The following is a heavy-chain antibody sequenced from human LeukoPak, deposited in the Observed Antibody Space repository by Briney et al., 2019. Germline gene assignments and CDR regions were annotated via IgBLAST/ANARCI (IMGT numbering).Heavy chain of an antibody. CDR1: GFTFSSYA. CDR3: AKEGVPPIEYSSPPEGDY. D-gene: IGHD6-6*01. J-gene: IGHJ4*02. CDR2: ISGSGGST. Sequence: GGSLRLSCAASGFTFSSYAMSWVRQAPGKGLEWVSAISGSGGSTYYADSVKGRFTISRDNSKNTLYLQMNSLRAEDTAVYYCAKEGVPPIEYSSPPEGDYWGQGTLVTVSS. V-gene: IGHV3-23*01.